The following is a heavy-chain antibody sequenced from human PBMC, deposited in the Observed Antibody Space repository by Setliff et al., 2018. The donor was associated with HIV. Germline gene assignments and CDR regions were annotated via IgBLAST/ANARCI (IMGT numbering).Heavy chain of an antibody. V-gene: IGHV4-34*01. D-gene: IGHD4-17*01. CDR1: GGSFSGFY. J-gene: IGHJ5*02. Sequence: ASETLSLTCAVYGGSFSGFYWSWIRQPPGKGLEWIGEINYSGHTNYNSSLKSRVTISVDTSKNQFSGRLNSVTAADTAVYYCARRGNDYPWRNWFDPWGQGTLVTVSS. CDR3: ARRGNDYPWRNWFDP. CDR2: INYSGHT.